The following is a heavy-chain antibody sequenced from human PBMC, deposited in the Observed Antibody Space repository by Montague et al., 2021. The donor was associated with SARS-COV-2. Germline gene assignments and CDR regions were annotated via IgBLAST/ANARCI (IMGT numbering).Heavy chain of an antibody. D-gene: IGHD3-22*01. CDR1: GGSISNYY. Sequence: SETLSLTCTVSGGSISNYYWSWIRQPPGRGLEWIGYIYYSGSTDYSPSLKSRVTISLDTSKNQFSLKVTSVTAADTAVYYCARGGGYYNYGLDVWGPGTTVNGSS. CDR3: ARGGGYYNYGLDV. V-gene: IGHV4-59*01. J-gene: IGHJ6*02. CDR2: IYYSGST.